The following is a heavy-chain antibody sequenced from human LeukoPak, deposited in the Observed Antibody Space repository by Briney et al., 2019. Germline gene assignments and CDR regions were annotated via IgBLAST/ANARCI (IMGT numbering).Heavy chain of an antibody. J-gene: IGHJ2*01. D-gene: IGHD1-26*01. Sequence: GGSLRLSCAASGFTFSSYWMHWVRQAPGKGLVWVSRINSDGSSTSYADSVKGRFPISRDNAKNTLYLQMNSLRAEDTAVYYCARASGIDWYFDLWGRGTLVTVSS. CDR1: GFTFSSYW. CDR2: INSDGSST. V-gene: IGHV3-74*01. CDR3: ARASGIDWYFDL.